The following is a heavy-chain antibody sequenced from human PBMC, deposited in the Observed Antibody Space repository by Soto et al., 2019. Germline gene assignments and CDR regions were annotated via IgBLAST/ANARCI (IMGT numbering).Heavy chain of an antibody. CDR1: GFTFTSSA. CDR3: AAEGYCGGDCYSGFDP. D-gene: IGHD2-21*02. J-gene: IGHJ5*02. V-gene: IGHV1-58*01. CDR2: IVVGSGNT. Sequence: SVKVSCKASGFTFTSSAVQWVRQARGQRLEWIGWIVVGSGNTNYAQKFQERVTITRDMSTSTAYMELSSLRSEDTAVYYCAAEGYCGGDCYSGFDPWGQGTLVTV.